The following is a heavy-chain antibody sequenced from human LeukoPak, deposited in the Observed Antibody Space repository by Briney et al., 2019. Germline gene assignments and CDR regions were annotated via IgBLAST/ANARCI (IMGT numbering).Heavy chain of an antibody. V-gene: IGHV1-18*03. D-gene: IGHD6-19*01. J-gene: IGHJ4*02. CDR1: GYTFTSYG. Sequence: ASVKVSCKASGYTFTSYGISWVRQAPGQGLEWMGWISAYNGNTNYAQKLQGRATITRDTSASTAYMELSSLRSEDMAVYYCARGSSSSGWAYFDYWGQGTLVTVSS. CDR3: ARGSSSSGWAYFDY. CDR2: ISAYNGNT.